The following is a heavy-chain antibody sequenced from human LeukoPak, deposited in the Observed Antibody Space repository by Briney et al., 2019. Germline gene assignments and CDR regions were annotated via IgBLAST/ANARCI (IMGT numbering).Heavy chain of an antibody. V-gene: IGHV4-4*07. Sequence: PSETLSLTCTVSGGSISSYYWSWIRQPAGKGLEWIGRIYISGSTNYNPSLKSRVTMSVDTSKNQFSLKLSSVTAADTAAYYCARVAVTVRRGYMDVWGKGTTVTVSS. J-gene: IGHJ6*03. CDR3: ARVAVTVRRGYMDV. CDR1: GGSISSYY. D-gene: IGHD4-17*01. CDR2: IYISGST.